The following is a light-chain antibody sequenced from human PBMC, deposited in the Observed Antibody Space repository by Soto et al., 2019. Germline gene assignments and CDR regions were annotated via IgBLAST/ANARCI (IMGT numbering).Light chain of an antibody. Sequence: NFMLTQPHSVSESPGKTVTISCTRSGGSIASYYVQCYPQRPGSAPTTVIFEDSQRPSGVPDRFSGSIDSSSNSASLTISGLQTEDESDYFCQSYDRGSRVFGGGTKVTVL. J-gene: IGLJ3*02. CDR1: GGSIASYY. CDR3: QSYDRGSRV. V-gene: IGLV6-57*04. CDR2: EDS.